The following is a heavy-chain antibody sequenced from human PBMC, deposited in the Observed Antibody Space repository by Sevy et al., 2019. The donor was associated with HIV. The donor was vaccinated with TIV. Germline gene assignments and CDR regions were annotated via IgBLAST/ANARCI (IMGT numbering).Heavy chain of an antibody. CDR2: ISSSSRTI. Sequence: GGSLRLSCVVSGLTLSSDSMNWVRQAPGKGLEWLAYISSSSRTIYYAHSVEGRFTISRDNDKKSVFLQMNNLRDEDSATYYCARDVDTPFVRSFDSWGQGSLVTVSS. V-gene: IGHV3-48*02. CDR3: ARDVDTPFVRSFDS. J-gene: IGHJ4*02. D-gene: IGHD5-18*01. CDR1: GLTLSSDS.